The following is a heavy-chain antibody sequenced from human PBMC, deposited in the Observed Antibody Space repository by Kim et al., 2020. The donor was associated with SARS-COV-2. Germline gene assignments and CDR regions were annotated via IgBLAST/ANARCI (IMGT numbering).Heavy chain of an antibody. CDR1: GFTFSSYG. J-gene: IGHJ6*02. CDR2: ISYDGSNK. D-gene: IGHD3-10*01. CDR3: AKDRLSTGEFWVQFGYYYYGMDV. V-gene: IGHV3-30*18. Sequence: GGSLRLSCAASGFTFSSYGMHWVRQAPGKGLEWVAVISYDGSNKYYADSVKGRFTISRDNSKNTLYLQMNSLRAEDTAVYYCAKDRLSTGEFWVQFGYYYYGMDVWGQGTTVTVSS.